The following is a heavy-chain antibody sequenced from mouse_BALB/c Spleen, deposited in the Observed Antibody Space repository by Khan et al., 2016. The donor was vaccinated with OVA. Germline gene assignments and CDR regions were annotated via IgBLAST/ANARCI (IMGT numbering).Heavy chain of an antibody. D-gene: IGHD2-10*01. J-gene: IGHJ4*01. CDR3: ARQPYYHYNIMDY. CDR1: GFSLTNYG. Sequence: QVRLQQSGPGLVAPSPTLSITCTISGFSLTNYGVHWVRQPPGKGLEWLVVIWSDGSTTYNSALKSSLTICKANSACPASLKMNSLQTDDTAMYFCARQPYYHYNIMDYWGQGTSVTVSS. V-gene: IGHV2-6-1*01. CDR2: IWSDGST.